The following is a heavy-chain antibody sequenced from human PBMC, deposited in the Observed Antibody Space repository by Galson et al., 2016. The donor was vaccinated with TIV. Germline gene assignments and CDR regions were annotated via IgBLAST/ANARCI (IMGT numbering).Heavy chain of an antibody. D-gene: IGHD3-16*02. V-gene: IGHV3-7*03. CDR3: ATVITFGGVIVFGLDAFDV. CDR2: IKHNGYEK. J-gene: IGHJ3*01. Sequence: SLRLSCAASGFTFSSYWISWVRQAPGKGLEWVANIKHNGYEKYYVDSVRGRFTISRDNAENSLYLLQMNSLRSEDTAVYYCATVITFGGVIVFGLDAFDVWGQGTKVTVSS. CDR1: GFTFSSYW.